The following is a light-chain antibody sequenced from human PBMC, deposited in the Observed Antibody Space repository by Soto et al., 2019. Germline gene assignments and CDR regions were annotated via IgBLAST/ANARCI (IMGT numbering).Light chain of an antibody. Sequence: QSVLTQPPSASGTPGQRGTISCSGSSSNIGSNYVYWYQQLPGTAPKLLIYRNNQRPSGVPDRFSGSKSGTSASLAISEFRSDDEADYYCAAWDNSLSGHVVFGGGTKLTVL. V-gene: IGLV1-47*01. CDR3: AAWDNSLSGHVV. CDR2: RNN. J-gene: IGLJ2*01. CDR1: SSNIGSNY.